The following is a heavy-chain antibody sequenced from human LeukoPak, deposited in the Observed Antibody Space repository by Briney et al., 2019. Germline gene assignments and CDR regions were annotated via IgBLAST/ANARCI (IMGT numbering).Heavy chain of an antibody. CDR3: AKGYSSSENY. CDR2: IRYDGSSK. CDR1: GFTFSSFG. D-gene: IGHD6-13*01. V-gene: IGHV3-30*02. Sequence: GGSLRLSCAASGFTFSSFGMHWVRQAPGKGLEWVAFIRYDGSSKYYADSVKGRFTISRDNSKNTLYLQMNSLRAEDTAVYYCAKGYSSSENYWGQGTLVTVSS. J-gene: IGHJ4*02.